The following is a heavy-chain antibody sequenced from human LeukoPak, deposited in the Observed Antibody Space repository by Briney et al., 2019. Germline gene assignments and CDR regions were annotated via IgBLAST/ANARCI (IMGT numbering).Heavy chain of an antibody. Sequence: GGSLRPSCSASGFTFSSYAMGWVRQAPVRGLEWVASISGSADITTYADSLKGRFTISRDNSKNTLYLQINSLRDEDTALYYCGKYLQPSGYPYALDTWGQGTMVTVSS. CDR3: GKYLQPSGYPYALDT. CDR1: GFTFSSYA. V-gene: IGHV3-23*01. CDR2: ISGSADIT. J-gene: IGHJ3*02. D-gene: IGHD5-12*01.